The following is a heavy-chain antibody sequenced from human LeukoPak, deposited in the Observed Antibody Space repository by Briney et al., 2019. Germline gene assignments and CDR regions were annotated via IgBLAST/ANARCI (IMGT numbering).Heavy chain of an antibody. CDR1: GFTFSSYG. V-gene: IGHV3-48*04. J-gene: IGHJ4*02. CDR3: ARGPYYGDYTPDY. CDR2: ISSSGSTI. D-gene: IGHD4-17*01. Sequence: GRSLRLSCAASGFTFSSYGMHWVRQAPGKGLEWVSYISSSGSTIYYADSVKGRFTISRDNAKNSLYLQMNSLRAEDTAVYYCARGPYYGDYTPDYWGQGTLVTVSS.